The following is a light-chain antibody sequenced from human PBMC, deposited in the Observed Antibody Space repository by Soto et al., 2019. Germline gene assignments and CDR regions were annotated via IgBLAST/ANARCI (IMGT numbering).Light chain of an antibody. V-gene: IGLV2-23*02. J-gene: IGLJ2*01. CDR1: SSDVGRYNL. Sequence: QSALTQPASVSGSPVQSITISCTGTSSDVGRYNLVSWYQQHPGKAPKLMIYDVSKQPSGVSNGFSGYKSGNTASLTISWLQAEDEADYYCCSYAGSSTYVVFGRGTKLTVL. CDR2: DVS. CDR3: CSYAGSSTYVV.